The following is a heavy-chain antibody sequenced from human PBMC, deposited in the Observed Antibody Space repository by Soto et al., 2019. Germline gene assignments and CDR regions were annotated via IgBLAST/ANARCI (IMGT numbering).Heavy chain of an antibody. CDR3: ARAKSCSAGSCYDLDY. CDR2: ISGYNGDT. D-gene: IGHD2-15*01. J-gene: IGHJ4*02. CDR1: GYTFTNYD. V-gene: IGHV1-18*01. Sequence: QVQLVQSGAEVKKPGASVKVSCKASGYTFTNYDISWVRQATGQGLEWMGWISGYNGDTNYAQRLQGRVTMTTDTSTSTVDMEMRSLRSDDTAVYDCARAKSCSAGSCYDLDYWGQGTLVTVSS.